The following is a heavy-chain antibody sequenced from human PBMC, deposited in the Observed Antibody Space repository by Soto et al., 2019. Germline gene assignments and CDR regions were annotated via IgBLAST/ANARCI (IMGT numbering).Heavy chain of an antibody. V-gene: IGHV3-11*01. CDR2: ISSGGIPI. D-gene: IGHD3-22*01. CDR3: ARAPTYDSSGYYPDN. Sequence: LRLSCAASGFTFSDYYMSWIRQAPGKGLEWISYISSGGIPIDYADSVRGRSTISRDNAKNSLYLQMNSLRAEDTAVYYCARAPTYDSSGYYPDNWGQGTLVTVSS. J-gene: IGHJ4*02. CDR1: GFTFSDYY.